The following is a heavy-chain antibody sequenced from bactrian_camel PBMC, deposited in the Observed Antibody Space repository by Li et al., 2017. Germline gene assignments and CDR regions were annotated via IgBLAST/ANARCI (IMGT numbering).Heavy chain of an antibody. CDR1: GFAFSTWC. V-gene: IGHV3S40*01. J-gene: IGHJ4*01. D-gene: IGHD2*01. Sequence: VQLVESGGGSVQAGGSLRLSCAASGFAFSTWCMGWFRQAPGKGLEWVSGTKPDGSTAYYPNSMKGRFTISRDNAKNTVYLQMNSLKPEDTAMYYCAACSSCSGGYCDATKVQEYVYLGQGTQVTVS. CDR3: AACSSCSGGYCDATKVQEYVY. CDR2: TKPDGSTA.